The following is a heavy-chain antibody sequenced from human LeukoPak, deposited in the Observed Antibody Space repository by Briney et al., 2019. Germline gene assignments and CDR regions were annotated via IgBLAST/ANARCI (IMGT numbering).Heavy chain of an antibody. D-gene: IGHD5-18*01. CDR2: IYYSGST. CDR3: ASYSGIDAFDI. Sequence: PSETLSLTCTVSGGSITNYYWTWIRQPPGKGLEWIGYIYYSGSTNYNPSLKSRVTISVDTSKNQFSLKLSSVTAADTAVYYCASYSGIDAFDIWGQGTMVTVSS. CDR1: GGSITNYY. J-gene: IGHJ3*02. V-gene: IGHV4-59*08.